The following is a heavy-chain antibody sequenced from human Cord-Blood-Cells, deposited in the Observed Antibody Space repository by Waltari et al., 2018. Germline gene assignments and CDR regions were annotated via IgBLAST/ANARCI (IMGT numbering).Heavy chain of an antibody. CDR2: ISYDGRNK. J-gene: IGHJ4*02. D-gene: IGHD6-13*01. CDR3: AKVGALGEQQLTPVDY. CDR1: GFTFSSYG. V-gene: IGHV3-30*18. Sequence: QVQLVESGGGVVQPGRSLRLSCAASGFTFSSYGMHWVRQAPGKGLAWVAVISYDGRNKYYADSVKGRFTISRDNSKNTLYLQMNSRRAEDTAVYYCAKVGALGEQQLTPVDYWGQGTLVTVSS.